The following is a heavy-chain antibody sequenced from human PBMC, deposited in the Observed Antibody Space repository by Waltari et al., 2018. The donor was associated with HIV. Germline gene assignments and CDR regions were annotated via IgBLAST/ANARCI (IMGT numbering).Heavy chain of an antibody. CDR2: INGYGNEK. CDR1: GFTLINSW. D-gene: IGHD3-16*01. J-gene: IGHJ4*02. Sequence: QLVESGGGLVQPGGSVRLSCAASGFTLINSWIHWVRQAPGKGLVWVSRINGYGNEKDYADSVKGRFTISRDNAKNTLYLQMNNLRAEDTAVYYCARDFDQGYGAWGQGTLVTVSS. V-gene: IGHV3-74*01. CDR3: ARDFDQGYGA.